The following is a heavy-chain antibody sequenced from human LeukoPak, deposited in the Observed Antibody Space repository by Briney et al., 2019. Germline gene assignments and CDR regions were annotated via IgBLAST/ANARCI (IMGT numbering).Heavy chain of an antibody. CDR2: ISGSGGST. CDR1: GFTFSSYG. CDR3: AKNGGPYDGSGYYYYYFDY. Sequence: PGGSPRLSCAASGFTFSSYGMSWVRQAPGQGLEWVSDISGSGGSTYYADSVKGRFTISRDNSKNTLYLQMNSLRAEDRPVYYCAKNGGPYDGSGYYYYYFDYWGQGTLVTVSS. J-gene: IGHJ4*02. D-gene: IGHD3-22*01. V-gene: IGHV3-23*01.